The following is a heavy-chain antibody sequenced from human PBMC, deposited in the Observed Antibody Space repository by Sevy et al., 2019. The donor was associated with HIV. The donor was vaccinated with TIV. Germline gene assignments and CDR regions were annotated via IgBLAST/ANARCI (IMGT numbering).Heavy chain of an antibody. V-gene: IGHV3-53*01. J-gene: IGHJ4*02. CDR2: IYSGGST. D-gene: IGHD6-13*01. CDR3: ARGRGSSWYEDY. Sequence: GGSLRLSCAASGFTVSSNYMSWVRQAPGKGLEWVSVIYSGGSTYYADSVKGRFTISRDNSKNTLYLQMNSLGAEDTAVYYCARGRGSSWYEDYWGQGTLVTVSS. CDR1: GFTVSSNY.